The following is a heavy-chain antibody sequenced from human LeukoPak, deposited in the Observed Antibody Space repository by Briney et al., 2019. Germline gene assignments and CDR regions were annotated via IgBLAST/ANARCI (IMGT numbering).Heavy chain of an antibody. J-gene: IGHJ3*02. CDR2: INPNSGGT. CDR3: ASIVGATYDDAFDI. V-gene: IGHV1-2*06. CDR1: GYTFTGYY. Sequence: GASVKVSCKAPGYTFTGYYMHWVRQAPGQGLEWMGRINPNSGGTNYAQKFQGRVTMTRDTSISTAYMELSRLRSDDTAVYYCASIVGATYDDAFDIWGQGTMVTVSS. D-gene: IGHD1-26*01.